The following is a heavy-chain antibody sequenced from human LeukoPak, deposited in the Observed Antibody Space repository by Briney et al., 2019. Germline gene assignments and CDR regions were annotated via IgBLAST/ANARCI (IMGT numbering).Heavy chain of an antibody. CDR1: GGTFSSYA. V-gene: IGHV1-69*05. CDR3: ARALYYYGSGSYYTYYYMDV. D-gene: IGHD3-10*01. J-gene: IGHJ6*03. Sequence: SVKVSCKASGGTFSSYAISWVRQAPGQGLEWMGGIIPIFGTANYAQKLQGRVTMTTDTSTSTAYMELRSLRSDDTAVYYCARALYYYGSGSYYTYYYMDVWGKGTTVTVSS. CDR2: IIPIFGTA.